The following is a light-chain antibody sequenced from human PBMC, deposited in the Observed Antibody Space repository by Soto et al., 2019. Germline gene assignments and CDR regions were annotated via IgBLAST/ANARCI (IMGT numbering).Light chain of an antibody. Sequence: EIVLTQSPATLSLSPWERATLSCRASQSIGSNLAWYQQKPGQAPRLLIYDASNRATGIPARFSGKGSGTGFTLTISSLEPEDFAVYYCQQRSNGPLFTFGPGTRVDIK. CDR2: DAS. V-gene: IGKV3-11*01. J-gene: IGKJ3*01. CDR1: QSIGSN. CDR3: QQRSNGPLFT.